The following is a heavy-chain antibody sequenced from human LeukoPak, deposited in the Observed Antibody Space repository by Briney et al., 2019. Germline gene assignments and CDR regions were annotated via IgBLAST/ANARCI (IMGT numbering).Heavy chain of an antibody. D-gene: IGHD2-2*01. CDR3: AKIPKGGYFDS. J-gene: IGHJ4*02. V-gene: IGHV3-30*02. CDR1: GFTFKTYG. CDR2: IRYDGSHK. Sequence: GGSLRLSCAASGFTFKTYGMHWVRQAPGKGLEWVAFIRYDGSHKYYADSVEGRFTISRDSSKNTLSLQMNSLRAEDTAVYYCAKIPKGGYFDSWGQRTLVTVSS.